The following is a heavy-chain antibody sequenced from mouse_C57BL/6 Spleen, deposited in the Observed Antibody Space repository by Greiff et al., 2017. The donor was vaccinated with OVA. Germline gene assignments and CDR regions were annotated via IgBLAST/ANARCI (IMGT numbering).Heavy chain of an antibody. CDR3: AREGATMVTRFAY. J-gene: IGHJ3*01. CDR2: ISDGGSYT. D-gene: IGHD2-2*01. Sequence: EVHLVESGGGLVKPGGSLKLSCAASGFTFSSYAMSWVRQTPEKRLEWVATISDGGSYTYYPDNVKGRFTISRDNAKNNLYLQMSHLKSEDTAMYYCAREGATMVTRFAYWGQGTLVTVSA. V-gene: IGHV5-4*01. CDR1: GFTFSSYA.